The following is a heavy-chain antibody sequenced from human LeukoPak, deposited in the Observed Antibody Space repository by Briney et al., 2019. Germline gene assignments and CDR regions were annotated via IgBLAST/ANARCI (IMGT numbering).Heavy chain of an antibody. Sequence: PGGSLRLSCAASGFTFDDYTMHWVRQAPGKGLEWVSLISWDGGSTYYADSVKGRFTISRDNSKNSLYLQMNSLRTEDTALYYCAKARRRDTYFFDYLGQGTLVSVSS. J-gene: IGHJ4*02. D-gene: IGHD5-24*01. V-gene: IGHV3-43*01. CDR3: AKARRRDTYFFDY. CDR2: ISWDGGST. CDR1: GFTFDDYT.